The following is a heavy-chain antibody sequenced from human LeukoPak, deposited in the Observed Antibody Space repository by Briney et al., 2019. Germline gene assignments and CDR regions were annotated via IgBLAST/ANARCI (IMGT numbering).Heavy chain of an antibody. CDR1: GFTFSNYG. Sequence: GGTLRLSCAASGFTFSNYGMNWVRQAPGKGLEWVSAISGSGHNTYYADSVKGRFTISRDNSKNTLYLQMNSLRAEDTAVYYCAKDLDRFCSGGSCYSDYWGQGTLVTVSS. V-gene: IGHV3-23*01. J-gene: IGHJ4*02. CDR2: ISGSGHNT. D-gene: IGHD2-15*01. CDR3: AKDLDRFCSGGSCYSDY.